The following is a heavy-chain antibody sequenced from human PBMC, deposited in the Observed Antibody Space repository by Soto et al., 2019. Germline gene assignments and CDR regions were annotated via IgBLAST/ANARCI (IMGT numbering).Heavy chain of an antibody. V-gene: IGHV3-30-3*01. CDR1: GFTFSSYA. CDR2: ISYDGSNK. D-gene: IGHD6-13*01. J-gene: IGHJ6*02. CDR3: ARDYYSSSWYAGYYYGMDV. Sequence: SLRLSCAASGFTFSSYAMHWVRQAPGKGLEWVAVISYDGSNKYYADSVKGRFTISRDNSKNTLYLQMNSLRAEDTAVYYCARDYYSSSWYAGYYYGMDVWGQGTTVTVSS.